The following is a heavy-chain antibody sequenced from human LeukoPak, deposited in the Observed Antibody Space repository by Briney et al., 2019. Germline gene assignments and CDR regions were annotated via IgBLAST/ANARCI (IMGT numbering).Heavy chain of an antibody. CDR1: GFTFSSYA. Sequence: GGSLRLSCAASGFTFSSYAMHWVRQAPGKGLEWVAVISYDGSNKYYADSVKGRFTISRDNSKNTLYLQMNSVRAEDTAVYYCARGAWYLITGTSDPWGQGTLVTVSS. CDR2: ISYDGSNK. CDR3: ARGAWYLITGTSDP. J-gene: IGHJ5*02. D-gene: IGHD1-7*01. V-gene: IGHV3-30-3*01.